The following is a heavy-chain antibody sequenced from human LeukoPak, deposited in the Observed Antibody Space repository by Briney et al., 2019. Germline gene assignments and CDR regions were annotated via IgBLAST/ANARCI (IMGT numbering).Heavy chain of an antibody. CDR2: ISAYNGNT. J-gene: IGHJ6*03. V-gene: IGHV1-18*01. CDR3: ARERSDITIFGVVIPRYYMDV. CDR1: GYTFTSYG. Sequence: GASVKVSCKASGYTFTSYGISWVRQAPGQGLEWMGWISAYNGNTNYAQKLQGRVTMTTDTSTSTAYMELRSLRSDDTAVYHCARERSDITIFGVVIPRYYMDVWGKGTTVTVSS. D-gene: IGHD3-3*01.